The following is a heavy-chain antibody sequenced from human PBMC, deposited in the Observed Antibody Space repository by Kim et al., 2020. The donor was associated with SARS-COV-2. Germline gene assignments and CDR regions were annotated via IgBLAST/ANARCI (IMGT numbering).Heavy chain of an antibody. V-gene: IGHV4-39*01. D-gene: IGHD6-19*01. J-gene: IGHJ2*01. CDR3: ARRGSGWDWYFDL. Sequence: YNPSLKDSATIHRDTSKNRFSRKLSSVTAADTAVYYCARRGSGWDWYFDLWGRGTLVTVSS.